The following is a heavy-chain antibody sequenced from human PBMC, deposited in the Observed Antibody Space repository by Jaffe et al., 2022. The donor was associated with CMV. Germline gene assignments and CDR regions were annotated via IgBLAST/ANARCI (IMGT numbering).Heavy chain of an antibody. CDR3: AKDSLENYYGSGSYFDY. V-gene: IGHV3-30*18. CDR1: GFTFSSYG. CDR2: ISYDGSNK. D-gene: IGHD3-10*01. J-gene: IGHJ4*02. Sequence: QVQLVESGGGVVQPGRSLRLSCAASGFTFSSYGMHWVRQAPGKGLEWVAVISYDGSNKYYADSVKGRFTISRDNSKNTLYLQMNSLRAEDTAVYYCAKDSLENYYGSGSYFDYWGQGTLVTVSS.